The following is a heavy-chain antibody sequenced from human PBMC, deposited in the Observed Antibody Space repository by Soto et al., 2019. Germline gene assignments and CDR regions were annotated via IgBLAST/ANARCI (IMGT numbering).Heavy chain of an antibody. CDR1: VDSVSSNSAA. D-gene: IGHD1-26*01. CDR3: ARDRFCIVGPVFSHYYGMEV. J-gene: IGHJ6*01. CDR2: TYYRSKWYN. Sequence: SQTLSLTCAISVDSVSSNSAAWSWIRQSPSRGLEWLGRTYYRSKWYNDYAVSVKSRITINPDTSKNQSSLQLNSVTPEDTAVYYCARDRFCIVGPVFSHYYGMEVWGQGTTVNVS. V-gene: IGHV6-1*01.